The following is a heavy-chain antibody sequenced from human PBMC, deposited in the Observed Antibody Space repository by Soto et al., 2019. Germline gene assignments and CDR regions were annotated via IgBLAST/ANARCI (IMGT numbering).Heavy chain of an antibody. CDR2: INHSGST. CDR3: ARAPQIVAMGRPFDY. V-gene: IGHV4-34*01. Sequence: ASETLSLTCAVYGGSFSGYSWHWIRQPPGKGLEWIGEINHSGSTNYNPSLKSRVTISLDTSKNQFSLRLTSLTAADTAVYFCARAPQIVAMGRPFDYWGQGILVTVSS. CDR1: GGSFSGYS. J-gene: IGHJ4*02. D-gene: IGHD5-12*01.